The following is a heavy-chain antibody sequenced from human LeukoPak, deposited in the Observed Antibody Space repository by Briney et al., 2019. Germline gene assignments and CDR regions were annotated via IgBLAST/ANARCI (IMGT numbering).Heavy chain of an antibody. V-gene: IGHV3-53*01. D-gene: IGHD4-17*01. CDR3: ARDGYGDYGPFDY. J-gene: IGHJ4*02. Sequence: GGSLRLSCAASEFTVSSDYMSWVRQAPGKGLEWVSVIYSGGSTYYADSVKGRFTISRDNSKNTLYLQMNSLRAEDTAVYYCARDGYGDYGPFDYWGQGTLVTVSS. CDR2: IYSGGST. CDR1: EFTVSSDY.